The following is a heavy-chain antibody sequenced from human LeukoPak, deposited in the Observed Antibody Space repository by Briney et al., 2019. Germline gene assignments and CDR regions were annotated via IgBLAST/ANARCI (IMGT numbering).Heavy chain of an antibody. CDR2: IYYSGST. CDR3: ARGFGSYSSSWSSRRFDY. V-gene: IGHV4-39*07. CDR1: GGSISSNTYY. D-gene: IGHD6-13*01. J-gene: IGHJ4*02. Sequence: SETLSLTCTVSGGSISSNTYYWGWIRQPPGKGLEWIGSIYYSGSTYYNPSLKSRVTISVDTSKNQFSLQLNSVTPEDTAVYYCARGFGSYSSSWSSRRFDYWGQGTLVTVSS.